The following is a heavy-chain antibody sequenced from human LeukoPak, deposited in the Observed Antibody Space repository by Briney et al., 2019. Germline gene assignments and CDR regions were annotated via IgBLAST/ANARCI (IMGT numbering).Heavy chain of an antibody. V-gene: IGHV3-48*03. D-gene: IGHD4-17*01. CDR3: VKAGDYEYNWFDP. CDR1: GFTFRSYE. J-gene: IGHJ5*02. CDR2: ISDSGSTI. Sequence: PGGSLRLSCAASGFTFRSYEMNWVRQAPGKGLEWVSQISDSGSTIHYAESVKGRFTISRDNAKNSLYLEMHSLRAEDTAVYYCVKAGDYEYNWFDPWGQGTLVTVSS.